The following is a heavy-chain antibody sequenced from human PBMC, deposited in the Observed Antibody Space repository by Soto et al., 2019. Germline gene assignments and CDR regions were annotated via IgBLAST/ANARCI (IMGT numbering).Heavy chain of an antibody. Sequence: SETLSLTCSVSGGSISSYFKNWIRQAPGKGLEWIGCIYDSGDANYNPSLKSRVTLALDTSKNQFSLKLTSVTAADTAVYYCVSSRTAVFGDALDIWALGTMVTVSS. CDR1: GGSISSYF. J-gene: IGHJ3*02. CDR3: VSSRTAVFGDALDI. D-gene: IGHD3-3*01. V-gene: IGHV4-59*03. CDR2: IYDSGDA.